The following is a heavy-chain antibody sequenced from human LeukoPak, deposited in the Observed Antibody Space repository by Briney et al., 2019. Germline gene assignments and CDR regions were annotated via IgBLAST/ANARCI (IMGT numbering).Heavy chain of an antibody. V-gene: IGHV4-4*07. CDR3: ARVILVRGVIYWFDP. CDR2: IYTSGST. D-gene: IGHD3-10*01. J-gene: IGHJ5*02. Sequence: SETLSLTCTVSGVSISSYYWSWIRQPAGKGLEGIGRIYTSGSTNYNPSLKSRVTMSVDTSKNQFSLKLSSVTAADPAVYYCARVILVRGVIYWFDPWGQGTLVTVSS. CDR1: GVSISSYY.